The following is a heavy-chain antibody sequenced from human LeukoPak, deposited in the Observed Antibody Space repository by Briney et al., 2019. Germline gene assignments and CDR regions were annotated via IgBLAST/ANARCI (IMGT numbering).Heavy chain of an antibody. Sequence: ETLSLTCLVSGGSLSISRSYWGWIRHPPGKGLEWIGSILERGSTYYNPSLKTRVTITVATSKNQFCLRVRSLTPATTPVIYGERLLRSVAFDSCGEGTMVTLSS. CDR3: ERLLRSVAFDS. CDR2: ILERGST. CDR1: GGSLSISRSY. V-gene: IGHV4-39*01. D-gene: IGHD1-26*01. J-gene: IGHJ3*02.